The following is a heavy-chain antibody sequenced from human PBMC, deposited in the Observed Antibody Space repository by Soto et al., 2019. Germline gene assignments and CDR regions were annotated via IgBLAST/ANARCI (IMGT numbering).Heavy chain of an antibody. CDR1: GDSISSGGYY. CDR3: ARGKVPAAIDYYYYGKDV. D-gene: IGHD2-2*01. CDR2: IYYSGST. V-gene: IGHV4-31*03. Sequence: PSETLSLTCTVSGDSISSGGYYWSWIRQHPGKGLEWIGYIYYSGSTYYNPSLKSRVTISVDTSKNQFSLKLSSVTAADTAVYCFARGKVPAAIDYYYYGKDVWGQGTTVTVSS. J-gene: IGHJ6*02.